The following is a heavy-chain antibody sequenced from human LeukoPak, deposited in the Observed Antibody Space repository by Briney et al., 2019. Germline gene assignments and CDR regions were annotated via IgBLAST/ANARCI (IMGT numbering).Heavy chain of an antibody. CDR2: ISSSGGST. V-gene: IGHV3-23*01. Sequence: GGSLRLSCAASGFTVSSNYMSWVRQAPGKGLEWVSVISSSGGSTYYADSVKGRFTISRDNSKNTLYLQMNSLRAEDTAIYYCAKEGRSWYSNYFDYWGQGTLVTVSS. J-gene: IGHJ4*02. CDR1: GFTVSSNY. CDR3: AKEGRSWYSNYFDY. D-gene: IGHD6-13*01.